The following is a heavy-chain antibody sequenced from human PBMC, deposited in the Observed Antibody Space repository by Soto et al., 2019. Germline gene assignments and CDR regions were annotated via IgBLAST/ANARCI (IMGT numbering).Heavy chain of an antibody. Sequence: QVQLVESGGGVVQPGGSLRVTCAASGFTFRSYGMHWVRQAPGKGLEWVAAISYDGSNKYYADSVKGRFTVSRDNSENTLSLEMNSLTTEDTAVYYCARLLREGILRATTSLGYWGQVTRVTVSS. CDR1: GFTFRSYG. CDR2: ISYDGSNK. CDR3: ARLLREGILRATTSLGY. D-gene: IGHD1-26*01. V-gene: IGHV3-30*03. J-gene: IGHJ4*02.